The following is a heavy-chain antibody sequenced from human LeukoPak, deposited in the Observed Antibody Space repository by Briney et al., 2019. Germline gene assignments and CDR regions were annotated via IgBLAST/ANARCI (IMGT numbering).Heavy chain of an antibody. V-gene: IGHV4-39*01. CDR3: ARRISTYDSSGYSTGDAFDF. Sequence: SDTLSLTCTVSGGSISSSDYYWGWIRQPPGKGLEWIGIVYYGGSTHYNPSHKGRVTLSVDTSKNQFSLKLTAVTAADTAVYYCARRISTYDSSGYSTGDAFDFWGQGILVTVSS. CDR2: VYYGGST. CDR1: GGSISSSDYY. J-gene: IGHJ4*02. D-gene: IGHD3-22*01.